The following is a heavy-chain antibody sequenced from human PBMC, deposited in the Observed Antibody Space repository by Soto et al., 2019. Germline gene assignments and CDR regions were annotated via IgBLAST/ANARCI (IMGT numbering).Heavy chain of an antibody. Sequence: EVQLVESGGGLVQPGGSLRLSCAASGFTFSSYWMSWVRQAPGKGLEWVANIRQDGSEKYYVDSVKGRFTISRDNAKNSLYLQMNSLRAEDTAVYYCARVAGSWVGQDRVPYYYYGMDVWGQGTTVTVSS. CDR2: IRQDGSEK. CDR3: ARVAGSWVGQDRVPYYYYGMDV. V-gene: IGHV3-7*03. J-gene: IGHJ6*02. D-gene: IGHD3-16*01. CDR1: GFTFSSYW.